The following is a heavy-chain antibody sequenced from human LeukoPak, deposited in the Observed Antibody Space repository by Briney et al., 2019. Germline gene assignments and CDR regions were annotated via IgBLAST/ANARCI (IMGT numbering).Heavy chain of an antibody. V-gene: IGHV1-18*01. D-gene: IGHD3-22*01. CDR3: ARDGYYYDSSGYHIY. CDR1: GYTFTNYG. J-gene: IGHJ4*02. Sequence: ASVKVSCKASGYTFTNYGISWVRQAPGQGLEWMGRISGYKDNTHYAQKLQGRVTMTTDTSTSTAYMELRSLRSDDTAVYYCARDGYYYDSSGYHIYWGQGTPVTVSS. CDR2: ISGYKDNT.